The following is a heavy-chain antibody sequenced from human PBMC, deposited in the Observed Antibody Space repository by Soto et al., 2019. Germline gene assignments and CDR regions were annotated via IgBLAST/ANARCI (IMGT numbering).Heavy chain of an antibody. J-gene: IGHJ5*02. V-gene: IGHV3-74*01. CDR1: GFTFSNYW. CDR3: TRERFDP. Sequence: EVQLVESGGGLVQPGGSLRLSCAASGFTFSNYWMHWVRQAPGKGLVWVSRIKTDGSSTNYADSVKGRFTISRDNAKNTLYLQMNSRRVEDTALYFCTRERFDPWGQGTLVTVSS. CDR2: IKTDGSST.